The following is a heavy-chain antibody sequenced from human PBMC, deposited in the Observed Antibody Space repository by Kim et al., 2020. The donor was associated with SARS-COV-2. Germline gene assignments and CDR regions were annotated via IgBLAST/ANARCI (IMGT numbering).Heavy chain of an antibody. V-gene: IGHV4-59*01. D-gene: IGHD3-22*01. Sequence: YNPSRKSRVTISVDTSKNQFSLKLSSVTAADTAVYYCARDRSSGYDEFDYWGQGTLVTVSS. CDR3: ARDRSSGYDEFDY. J-gene: IGHJ4*02.